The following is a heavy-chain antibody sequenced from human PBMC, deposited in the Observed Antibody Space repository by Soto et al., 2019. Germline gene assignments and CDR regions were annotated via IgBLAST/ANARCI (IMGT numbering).Heavy chain of an antibody. V-gene: IGHV3-11*03. D-gene: IGHD3-10*02. Sequence: GGSLRLSCAASGFTLSDHYMSWIRQAPGEGLEWASFCSNSGTFTKYADPVKGRFTISRDNAMSSLSLQNNNLRGEDTPIYFCARSGENYNVLDYCGPATQVTVSS. CDR1: GFTLSDHY. J-gene: IGHJ4*02. CDR3: ARSGENYNVLDY. CDR2: CSNSGTFT.